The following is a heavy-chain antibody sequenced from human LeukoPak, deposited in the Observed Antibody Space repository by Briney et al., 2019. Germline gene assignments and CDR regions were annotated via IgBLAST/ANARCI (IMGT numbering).Heavy chain of an antibody. J-gene: IGHJ5*01. CDR3: ALAPNSNWFDF. Sequence: SETLSLTCTVSGXSXXXXXXXXXXXXXXXXXXXIGNIHYSGTSVYNPSLNSRGTISIDTSRRQFFLKLNSVTAADTAVYFCALAPNSNWFDFWGPGTLVTVSS. D-gene: IGHD2-8*01. CDR2: IHYSGTS. CDR1: GXSXXXXX. V-gene: IGHV4-59*03.